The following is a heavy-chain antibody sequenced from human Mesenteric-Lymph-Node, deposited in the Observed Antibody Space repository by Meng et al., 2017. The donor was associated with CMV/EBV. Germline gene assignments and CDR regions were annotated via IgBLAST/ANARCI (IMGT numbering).Heavy chain of an antibody. D-gene: IGHD3-9*01. CDR3: ARTSWYHIYRFDS. V-gene: IGHV4-59*01. Sequence: SETLSPTCAVSGGPISRYYWSWSRQPPGRGLEWIGYIYYSGSTNYNPSLKSRVAISVDASQNQFSLKLSSVTSADTAVYYCARTSWYHIYRFDSWGQGTLVTVSS. J-gene: IGHJ4*02. CDR1: GGPISRYY. CDR2: IYYSGST.